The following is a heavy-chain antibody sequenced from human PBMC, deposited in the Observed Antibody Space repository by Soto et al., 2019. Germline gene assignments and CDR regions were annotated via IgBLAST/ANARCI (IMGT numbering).Heavy chain of an antibody. V-gene: IGHV3-30-3*01. J-gene: IGHJ5*02. CDR2: IAYDGGKT. CDR1: GFTLSTDV. CDR3: ARGPARSLSLGS. Sequence: QVQLVESGGGVVQPGKSLRLSCAASGFTLSTDVMHWVRQAPGKGLEWVTLIAYDGGKTDYADSVRGRFTVSRDNSKNTLFLQMNSLRHEDTAVYYCARGPARSLSLGSWGQGTLVTVSS. D-gene: IGHD6-6*01.